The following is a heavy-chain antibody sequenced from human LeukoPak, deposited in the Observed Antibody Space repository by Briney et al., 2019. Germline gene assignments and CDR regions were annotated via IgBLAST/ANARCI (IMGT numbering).Heavy chain of an antibody. D-gene: IGHD6-19*01. V-gene: IGHV4-39*07. Sequence: PQRLSLTCTVSGDSSSNGVYYWGWIRQPPGKGLEWIGTIDYSGSIYYNPSLKSRATISIDTSKNQFSLKLSSVTAADTAMYYCAREYTLYRSGWFLDYWGQGTVVTVSS. J-gene: IGHJ4*02. CDR3: AREYTLYRSGWFLDY. CDR2: IDYSGSI. CDR1: GDSSSNGVYY.